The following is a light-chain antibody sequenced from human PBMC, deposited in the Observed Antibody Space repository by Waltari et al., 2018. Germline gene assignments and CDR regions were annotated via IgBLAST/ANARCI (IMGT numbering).Light chain of an antibody. Sequence: EIVLTQSPGTLSLSLGERATVSCRASQSVSRALAWYQQKPGQAPRLLIYGASTRATGIPDRFSCSGSGTDFSLTISRLGPDDFAVYYCQHYLRLPVTFGQGTTVEI. CDR3: QHYLRLPVT. V-gene: IGKV3-20*01. CDR2: GAS. J-gene: IGKJ1*01. CDR1: QSVSRA.